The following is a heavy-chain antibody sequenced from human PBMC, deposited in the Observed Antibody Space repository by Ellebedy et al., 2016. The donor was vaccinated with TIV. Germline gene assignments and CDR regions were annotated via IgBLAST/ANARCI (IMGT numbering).Heavy chain of an antibody. CDR1: GGSISSGGYS. D-gene: IGHD1-7*01. CDR3: ARVNGITGTTFDP. CDR2: IYHSGSS. J-gene: IGHJ5*02. Sequence: LRLXXAVSGGSISSGGYSWSWIRQPPGKGLEWIGYIYHSGSSYYNTSLKSRITISVDRYKNQFSLKLSSVTAADTAVYYCARVNGITGTTFDPWGQGTLVTVSS. V-gene: IGHV4-30-2*01.